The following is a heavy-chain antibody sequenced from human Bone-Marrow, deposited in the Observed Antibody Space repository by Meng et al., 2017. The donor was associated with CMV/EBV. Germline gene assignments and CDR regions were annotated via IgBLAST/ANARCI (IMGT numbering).Heavy chain of an antibody. Sequence: GESLKISCAASGSTFSDYYMSWIRQAPGKGLEWVSYISSSGSTIYYADSVKGRFTISRDNAKNSLYLQMNSLRAEDTAVYYCARGLVRRQQLGLVYYGMDVWGQGTTVTVSS. CDR2: ISSSGSTI. CDR3: ARGLVRRQQLGLVYYGMDV. V-gene: IGHV3-11*01. D-gene: IGHD6-13*01. CDR1: GSTFSDYY. J-gene: IGHJ6*02.